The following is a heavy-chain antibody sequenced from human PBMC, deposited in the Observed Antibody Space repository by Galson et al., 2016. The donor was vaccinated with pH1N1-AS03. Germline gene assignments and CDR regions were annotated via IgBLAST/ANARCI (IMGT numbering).Heavy chain of an antibody. CDR3: ARGSYSSGWYRGRNAFDI. D-gene: IGHD6-19*01. J-gene: IGHJ3*02. CDR2: INHSGST. Sequence: SETLSLTCAVYGGSFNNYYWNWIRQSPGKGLEWVGEINHSGSTDYNPSLKSRVTISVDPSKNQISLNLNSVTAADTAVYYGARGSYSSGWYRGRNAFDIWGQGTMVTVSS. V-gene: IGHV4-34*01. CDR1: GGSFNNYY.